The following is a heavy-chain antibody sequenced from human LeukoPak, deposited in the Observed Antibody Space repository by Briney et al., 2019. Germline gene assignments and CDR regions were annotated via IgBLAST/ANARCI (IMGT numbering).Heavy chain of an antibody. Sequence: GGSLRLSCAASGFTFSNAWMSWVRQAPGKGLEWVGRIKSKADGGTTDYAAPVKGRFTISRDDSKNTLYLQMNSLKTEDTAVYYCTTSNIVVVPAATDGDYWGQGTLVTVSS. D-gene: IGHD2-2*01. CDR3: TTSNIVVVPAATDGDY. J-gene: IGHJ4*02. V-gene: IGHV3-15*01. CDR2: IKSKADGGTT. CDR1: GFTFSNAW.